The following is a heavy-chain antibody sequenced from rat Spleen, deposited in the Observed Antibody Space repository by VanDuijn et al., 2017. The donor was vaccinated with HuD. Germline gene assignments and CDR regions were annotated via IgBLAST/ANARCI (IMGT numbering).Heavy chain of an antibody. CDR3: VRHVYTRYYFDY. CDR1: GFTFSNYD. J-gene: IGHJ2*01. Sequence: EVQLVESGGGLVQPGRSLKLSCAASGFTFSNYDMAWVRQAPTKGLEWVAYISSGGGGIYYPDSVQGRFTISRHNAKSTLYLQMDSLRSEDTATYDCVRHVYTRYYFDYWGQGVMVTVSS. CDR2: ISSGGGGI. D-gene: IGHD1-6*01. V-gene: IGHV5-25*01.